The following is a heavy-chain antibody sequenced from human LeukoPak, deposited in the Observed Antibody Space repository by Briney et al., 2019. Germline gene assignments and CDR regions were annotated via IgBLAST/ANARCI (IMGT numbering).Heavy chain of an antibody. V-gene: IGHV1-46*01. CDR2: INPSGGST. J-gene: IGHJ4*02. D-gene: IGHD5-24*01. CDR3: ARVQRDGYNPRGFDY. Sequence: GASVKVSCKASAYTFTSYYMHWVRQAPGQGLEWMGIINPSGGSTSYAQKFQGRVTMTRDTSTSTVYMELSSLRSEDTAVYYCARVQRDGYNPRGFDYWGQGTLVTVSS. CDR1: AYTFTSYY.